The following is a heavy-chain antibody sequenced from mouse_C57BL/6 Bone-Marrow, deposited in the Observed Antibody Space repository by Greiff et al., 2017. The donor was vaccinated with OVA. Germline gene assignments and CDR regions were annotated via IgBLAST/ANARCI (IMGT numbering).Heavy chain of an antibody. V-gene: IGHV11-2*01. CDR2: INSDGSAI. D-gene: IGHD2-1*01. Sequence: EVKVVETGGGLVQPGGSRGLSCEGSGFTFSGFWMSWVRQTPGKTLEWIGDINSDGSAINYAPSIKDRFTIFRDNDKSTLYLQISNVRSEDTATYFCMRYGNYWYFDVWGTGTTVTVSS. CDR1: GFTFSGFW. CDR3: MRYGNYWYFDV. J-gene: IGHJ1*03.